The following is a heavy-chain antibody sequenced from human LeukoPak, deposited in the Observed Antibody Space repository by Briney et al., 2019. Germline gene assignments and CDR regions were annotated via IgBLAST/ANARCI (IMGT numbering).Heavy chain of an antibody. D-gene: IGHD6-13*01. Sequence: PGGSLRLSCAASGFTFSAYWMSWVRQAPGKGLEWVANIKEDGSEKYYVDSVKGRFTISRDNAQKSLYLEMKSLRAEDTAVFYCVRGAYSRSWDSHLDYWGQGTLVTVS. CDR2: IKEDGSEK. CDR3: VRGAYSRSWDSHLDY. CDR1: GFTFSAYW. J-gene: IGHJ4*02. V-gene: IGHV3-7*01.